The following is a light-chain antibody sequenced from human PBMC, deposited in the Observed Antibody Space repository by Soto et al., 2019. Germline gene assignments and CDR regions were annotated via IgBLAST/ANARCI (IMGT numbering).Light chain of an antibody. CDR3: QQYSGSPET. V-gene: IGKV3-20*01. J-gene: IGKJ1*01. CDR2: DTS. CDR1: QTIANIY. Sequence: EIVLTQSPGTLSLSPGERAVLSCRASQTIANIYLAWYQHKPGRPPRLLIYDTSTRATGTPDRFIGSGSGTHCTLPISRLEPKDFAVYYCQQYSGSPETFGPGTKVEFK.